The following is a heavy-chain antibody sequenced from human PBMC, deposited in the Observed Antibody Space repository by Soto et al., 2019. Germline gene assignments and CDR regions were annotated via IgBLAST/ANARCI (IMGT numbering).Heavy chain of an antibody. CDR1: GFTFSSYW. Sequence: GGSLRLSCAASGFTFSSYWMSWVRQAPGKGLEWVANIKQDGSEKYYVDSVKGRFTISRDNAKNSLYLQMNSLRAEDTAVYYCARDSDIVATIFPSFIDYWGQGTLVTVSS. CDR3: ARDSDIVATIFPSFIDY. D-gene: IGHD5-12*01. CDR2: IKQDGSEK. V-gene: IGHV3-7*01. J-gene: IGHJ4*02.